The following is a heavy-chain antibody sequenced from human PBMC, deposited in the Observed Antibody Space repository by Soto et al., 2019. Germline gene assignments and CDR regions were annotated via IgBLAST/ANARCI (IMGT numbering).Heavy chain of an antibody. D-gene: IGHD4-4*01. Sequence: SETLSLTFSVSGASDTGDGNYWTCIRQPPGKGLEFVASSYHGGSTFYNPSLRSRVTISLDRSKNQFSLKLTSVTAADTAVYSCAREVDGYSQFDDWGQGTQVTVSS. CDR3: AREVDGYSQFDD. V-gene: IGHV4-30-2*01. CDR2: SYHGGST. J-gene: IGHJ4*02. CDR1: GASDTGDGNY.